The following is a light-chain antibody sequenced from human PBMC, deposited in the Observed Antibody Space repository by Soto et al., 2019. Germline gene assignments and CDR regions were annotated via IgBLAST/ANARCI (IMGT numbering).Light chain of an antibody. CDR3: GTWDSGLSGFV. J-gene: IGLJ1*01. V-gene: IGLV1-51*02. Sequence: QSVLTQPPSVSAAPGQKVTISCSGSNSNIGNNYVYWYQQFPGAAPKLLMYENAKRASGSPDRFSGSKSGTAATLAITGIQTGDEADYYCGTWDSGLSGFVFGTGTKLTVL. CDR1: NSNIGNNY. CDR2: ENA.